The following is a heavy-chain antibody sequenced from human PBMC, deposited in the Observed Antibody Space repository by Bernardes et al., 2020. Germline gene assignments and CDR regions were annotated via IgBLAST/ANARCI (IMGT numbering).Heavy chain of an antibody. Sequence: DSRQDSCKASGYTFTGYYMHWVRQAPGQGLEWMGWINPNSGGTTYAQKFQGWVTMTRDTSISTAYMELSRLRSDDTTVYYCARGPMVQGVIIVAFDIWGQGTMVTGSS. CDR1: GYTFTGYY. CDR3: ARGPMVQGVIIVAFDI. J-gene: IGHJ3*02. V-gene: IGHV1-2*04. CDR2: INPNSGGT. D-gene: IGHD3-10*01.